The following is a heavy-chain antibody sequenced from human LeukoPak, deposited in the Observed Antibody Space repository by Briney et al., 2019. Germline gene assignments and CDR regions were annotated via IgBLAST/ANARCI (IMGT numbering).Heavy chain of an antibody. J-gene: IGHJ6*02. CDR3: ANLLLEIAVGSGVHGRDV. D-gene: IGHD2-2*01. CDR1: GYTLSELS. Sequence: ASVKVSCKVSGYTLSELSMHWVRQAPGEGLEWMGGFDPAEGETIYAQKFQGRVSMTEDTSTDTAYMELSSLRSEDTAVYYCANLLLEIAVGSGVHGRDVWGQGTTVTVSS. V-gene: IGHV1-24*01. CDR2: FDPAEGET.